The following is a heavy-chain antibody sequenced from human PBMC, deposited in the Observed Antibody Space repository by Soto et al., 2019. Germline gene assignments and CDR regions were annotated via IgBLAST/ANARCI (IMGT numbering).Heavy chain of an antibody. V-gene: IGHV4-31*03. CDR2: IYYSGST. CDR1: GGSISSGGYY. CDR3: ARDAHPYICSSTSCGYNWFDP. J-gene: IGHJ5*02. D-gene: IGHD2-2*01. Sequence: SETLSLTCTVSGGSISSGGYYWSWIRQHPGKGLEWIGYIYYSGSTYYNPSLKSRVTISVDTSKNQFSLKLSSVTAADTAVYYCARDAHPYICSSTSCGYNWFDPWGQGTLVTVSS.